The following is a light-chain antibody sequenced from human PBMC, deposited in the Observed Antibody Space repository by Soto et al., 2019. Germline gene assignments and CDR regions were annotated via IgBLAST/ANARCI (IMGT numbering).Light chain of an antibody. V-gene: IGKV3-20*01. CDR1: QSVTSSH. J-gene: IGKJ2*01. Sequence: EIVLTQSPGTLSLSPGERATLSCRASQSVTSSHLAWYQQKPGQAPRLLIYAASSRATGIPDRFSGSGSGTDFTLTISRLEPEGFAVYYCQQYGSSPDTFGQGTKLEIK. CDR2: AAS. CDR3: QQYGSSPDT.